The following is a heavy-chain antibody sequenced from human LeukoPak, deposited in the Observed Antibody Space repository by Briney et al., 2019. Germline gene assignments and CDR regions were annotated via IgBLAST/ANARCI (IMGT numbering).Heavy chain of an antibody. CDR3: ARGESMIVVVNAFDI. D-gene: IGHD3-22*01. CDR2: INPSGGST. V-gene: IGHV1-46*01. CDR1: GYTFTSYY. J-gene: IGHJ3*02. Sequence: ASVKVSCKASGYTFTSYYMHWVRQAPGQGLEWMGIINPSGGSTSYAQKFQGRVTMTRDMSTSTVYMELSSLRSEDTAVYYCARGESMIVVVNAFDIWGQGTMVTVSS.